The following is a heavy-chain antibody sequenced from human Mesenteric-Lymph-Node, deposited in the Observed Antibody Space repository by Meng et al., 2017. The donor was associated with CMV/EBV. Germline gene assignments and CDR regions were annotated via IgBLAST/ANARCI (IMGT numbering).Heavy chain of an antibody. Sequence: SETLSLTCTVSGGSVRSGTYYWGWIRQPPGKGLEWIGRIYTSGSTNYNPSLKSRVTMSVDTSKNQFSLKLSSVTAADTAVYYCARHRGRSDYYVLYNWFDPWGQGTLVTVSS. J-gene: IGHJ5*02. CDR1: GGSVRSGTYY. CDR2: IYTSGST. CDR3: ARHRGRSDYYVLYNWFDP. D-gene: IGHD3-10*02. V-gene: IGHV4-61*02.